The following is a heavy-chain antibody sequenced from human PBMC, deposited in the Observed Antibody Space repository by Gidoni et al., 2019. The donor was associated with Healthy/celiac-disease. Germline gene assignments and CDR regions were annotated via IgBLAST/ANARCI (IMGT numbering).Heavy chain of an antibody. CDR2: IWYDGSNK. J-gene: IGHJ4*02. V-gene: IGHV3-33*01. CDR1: GFTFSSYG. CDR3: ARGDCSGGSCNDY. D-gene: IGHD2-15*01. Sequence: QVQLVESGGGVVQPGRSLRLSCAASGFTFSSYGMHWVRQAPGKGLEWVAVIWYDGSNKYYADSVKGRFTISRDNSKNTLYLQMNSLRAEDTAVYYCARGDCSGGSCNDYWGQGTLVTVSS.